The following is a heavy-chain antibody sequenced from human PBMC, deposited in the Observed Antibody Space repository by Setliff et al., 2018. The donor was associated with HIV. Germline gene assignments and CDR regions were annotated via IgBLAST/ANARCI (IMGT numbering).Heavy chain of an antibody. Sequence: SETLSLTCTVSGGSISNSNHFWGWIRQPPGKGLEWIGRIYSSGSTYYQPSLQGRVSMSIDSSKNHFSLSLRYVTAADKAVYYCARSFSGRYFWSGYYTGPDPKGENAFDIWGQGTMVTVSS. V-gene: IGHV4-39*02. D-gene: IGHD3-3*01. CDR2: IYSSGST. J-gene: IGHJ3*02. CDR1: GGSISNSNHF. CDR3: ARSFSGRYFWSGYYTGPDPKGENAFDI.